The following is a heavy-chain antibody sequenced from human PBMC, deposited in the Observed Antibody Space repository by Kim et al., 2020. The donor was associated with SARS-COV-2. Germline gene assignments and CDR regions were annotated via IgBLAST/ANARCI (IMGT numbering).Heavy chain of an antibody. CDR3: ARSRGSSGWHFDY. J-gene: IGHJ4*02. D-gene: IGHD6-19*01. Sequence: YSPSFQAQVTISADKSISTAYLQWSSLKASDTAIYYCARSRGSSGWHFDYWGQGTLVTVSS. V-gene: IGHV5-51*01.